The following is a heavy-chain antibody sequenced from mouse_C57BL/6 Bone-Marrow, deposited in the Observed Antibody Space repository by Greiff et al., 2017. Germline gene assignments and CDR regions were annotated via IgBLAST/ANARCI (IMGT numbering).Heavy chain of an antibody. CDR3: ATLGYYDYYGPLLYAVDY. J-gene: IGHJ4*01. CDR2: INPNNGGT. D-gene: IGHD2-4*01. Sequence: VQLQQSGPELVKPGASVKISCKASGYTFTDYYMNWVKQSHGKSLEWIGDINPNNGGTSYNQKFKGKATLTVDKSSSTAYMELRSLTSEDSAVYYCATLGYYDYYGPLLYAVDYWGQGTSITGSS. V-gene: IGHV1-26*01. CDR1: GYTFTDYY.